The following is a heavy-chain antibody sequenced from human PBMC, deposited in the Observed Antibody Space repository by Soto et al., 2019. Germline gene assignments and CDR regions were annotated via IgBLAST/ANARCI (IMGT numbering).Heavy chain of an antibody. D-gene: IGHD6-13*01. CDR1: GYTFTSYG. V-gene: IGHV1-18*01. J-gene: IGHJ6*02. Sequence: QVQLVQSGAEVKKPGASVKVSCKASGYTFTSYGISWVRQAPGQGLEWMGWISAYNGNTNYAQKLQGRVTMTTDTSTSTAYMELRSPRSDDTAVYYCAREGRIAAAAYYYYYGMDVWGQGTTVTVSS. CDR3: AREGRIAAAAYYYYYGMDV. CDR2: ISAYNGNT.